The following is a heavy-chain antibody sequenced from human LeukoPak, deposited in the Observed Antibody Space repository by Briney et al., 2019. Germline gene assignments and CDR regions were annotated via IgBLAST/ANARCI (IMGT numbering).Heavy chain of an antibody. V-gene: IGHV3-30*04. Sequence: GGSLRLSCAASGFSFSSYAMHWVRQAPGKGLEWMAVISYDGSDKYYADSVKGRFTISRDNSKNTLYLQMNSLRAEDTAVYYCARDQGGYSNYFDYWGQGTLVTVSS. CDR3: ARDQGGYSNYFDY. J-gene: IGHJ4*02. CDR1: GFSFSSYA. CDR2: ISYDGSDK. D-gene: IGHD4-11*01.